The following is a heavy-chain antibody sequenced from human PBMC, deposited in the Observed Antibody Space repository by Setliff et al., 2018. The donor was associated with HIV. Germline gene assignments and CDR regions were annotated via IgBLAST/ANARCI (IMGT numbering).Heavy chain of an antibody. CDR2: IRYDGSNK. V-gene: IGHV3-30*02. Sequence: PGGSLRLSCAASGFTFSSYGMHWVRQAPGKGLEWVAFIRYDGSNKYYADSVKGRFTISRDNSKNTLFLQINSLRPEDTAVYYCARISVASRYNSDMDVWGKGTTVTVSS. D-gene: IGHD5-12*01. CDR1: GFTFSSYG. CDR3: ARISVASRYNSDMDV. J-gene: IGHJ6*03.